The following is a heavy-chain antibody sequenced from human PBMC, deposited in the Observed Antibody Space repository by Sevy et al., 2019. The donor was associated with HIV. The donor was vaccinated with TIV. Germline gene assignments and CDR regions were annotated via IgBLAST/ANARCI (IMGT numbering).Heavy chain of an antibody. CDR3: ARALAEYYYAMDV. CDR2: IYYSGRT. Sequence: SETLSLTCSVSGVSISGYYWTWIRQTPGKGLEWIGYIYYSGRTNYNPSLQGRVAISSDTSKNQFSLKLSSVTAADTAVYYRARALAEYYYAMDVWGQGTTVTVSS. CDR1: GVSISGYY. J-gene: IGHJ6*02. V-gene: IGHV4-59*01.